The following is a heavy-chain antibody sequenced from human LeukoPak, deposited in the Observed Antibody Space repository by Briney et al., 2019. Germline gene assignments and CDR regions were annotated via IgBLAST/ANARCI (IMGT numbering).Heavy chain of an antibody. J-gene: IGHJ5*02. CDR3: ARGGCSGGSCYGDWFDP. Sequence: SETLSLTCAVSGGSISSSNWWSWVRQPPGKGLEWIGEIYHSGSTNYNPSLKSRVTISVDKSKNQFSLKLSSVTAADTAVYYCARGGCSGGSCYGDWFDPWGQGTLVTVSS. V-gene: IGHV4-4*02. D-gene: IGHD2-15*01. CDR1: GGSISSSNW. CDR2: IYHSGST.